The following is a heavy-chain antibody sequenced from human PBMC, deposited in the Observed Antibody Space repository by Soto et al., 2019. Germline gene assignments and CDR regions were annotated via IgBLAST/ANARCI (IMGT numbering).Heavy chain of an antibody. Sequence: SVKVSCKASGGTFSSYAISWVRQAPGQGLEWMGGIIPIFGTANYAQKFQGRVTITADESTSTAYMELSSLRSEDTAVYYCARDLREYGSGTPYYYYGMDVWGQGTTVTVSS. V-gene: IGHV1-69*13. J-gene: IGHJ6*02. CDR1: GGTFSSYA. CDR2: IIPIFGTA. CDR3: ARDLREYGSGTPYYYYGMDV. D-gene: IGHD3-10*01.